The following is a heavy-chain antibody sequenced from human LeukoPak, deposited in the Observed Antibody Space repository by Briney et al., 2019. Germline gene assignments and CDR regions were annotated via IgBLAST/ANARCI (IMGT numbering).Heavy chain of an antibody. V-gene: IGHV3-15*01. CDR2: IKTKASAGTT. D-gene: IGHD3-10*01. Sequence: GGSLRLSCAASGFTFSNVWMSWVRQAPGKGPEWVGRIKTKASAGTTDYAAAVKGRFTISRDDSRNMVYLQMNNLKTEDTAVYFCTTTQTGVTFGLDYWGQGTLVTVSS. CDR3: TTTQTGVTFGLDY. J-gene: IGHJ4*02. CDR1: GFTFSNVW.